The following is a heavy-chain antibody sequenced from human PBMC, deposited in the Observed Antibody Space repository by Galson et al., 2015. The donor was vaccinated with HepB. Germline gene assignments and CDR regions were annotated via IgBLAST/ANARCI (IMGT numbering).Heavy chain of an antibody. CDR2: ISSSSSTI. V-gene: IGHV3-48*04. CDR3: AREGYDSSGSSDYFDY. CDR1: GFTFSSYS. D-gene: IGHD3-22*01. J-gene: IGHJ4*02. Sequence: SLRLSCAASGFTFSSYSMSWVRQAPGKGLEWVSYISSSSSTIYYADSVKGRFTISRDNAKNSLYLQMNSLRAEDTAVYYCAREGYDSSGSSDYFDYWGQGTLVTVSS.